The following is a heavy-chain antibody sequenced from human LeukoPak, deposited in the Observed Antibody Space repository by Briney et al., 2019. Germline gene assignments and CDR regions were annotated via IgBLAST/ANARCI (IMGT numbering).Heavy chain of an antibody. CDR1: GYTFTGYY. Sequence: ASVKVSCKASGYTFTGYYMHWVRQAPGQGLEWMGWINPNSGGTNYAQKFQGRVTMTRDTSISTAYMELSRLRSDDTAVYYCATPREDIVVVPAANVMMDFDYWGQGTLVTVSP. J-gene: IGHJ4*02. D-gene: IGHD2-2*01. CDR3: ATPREDIVVVPAANVMMDFDY. V-gene: IGHV1-2*02. CDR2: INPNSGGT.